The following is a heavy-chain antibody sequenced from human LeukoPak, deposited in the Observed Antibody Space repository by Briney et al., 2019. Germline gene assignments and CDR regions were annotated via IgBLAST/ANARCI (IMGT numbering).Heavy chain of an antibody. Sequence: ASVKVSCKASGYTFTSYAMNWVRQAPGQGLEWMGWINTNTGNPTYAQGFTGRFVFSLDTSFSTAYLQISSLKAEDTAVYYCAGKIAWWALDIWGQGTMVTVSS. J-gene: IGHJ3*02. CDR3: AGKIAWWALDI. D-gene: IGHD2-8*02. CDR2: INTNTGNP. V-gene: IGHV7-4-1*02. CDR1: GYTFTSYA.